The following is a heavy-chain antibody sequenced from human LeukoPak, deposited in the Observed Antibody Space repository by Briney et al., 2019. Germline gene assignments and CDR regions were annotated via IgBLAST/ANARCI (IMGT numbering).Heavy chain of an antibody. CDR3: ARAAMIVVVISENDAFDI. J-gene: IGHJ3*02. CDR1: GGSISSYY. Sequence: PSETLSLTCTVSGGSISSYYWSWIRQPPGKGLEWIGYIYYSGSTNYNPSLKSRVTISVDTSKNQFSLRLSSVTAADTAVYYCARAAMIVVVISENDAFDIWGQGTMVTVSS. V-gene: IGHV4-59*01. D-gene: IGHD3-22*01. CDR2: IYYSGST.